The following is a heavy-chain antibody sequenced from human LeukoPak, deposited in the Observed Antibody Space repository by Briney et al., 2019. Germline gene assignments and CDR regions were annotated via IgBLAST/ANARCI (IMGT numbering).Heavy chain of an antibody. CDR2: IYYSGST. V-gene: IGHV4-59*08. CDR1: GGSISSYY. Sequence: AETLSLTCTVSGGSISSYYWSWIRQPPGKGLEWIGFIYYSGSTYYNPSLKSRVTISVDTSKNQFSLRLSSVTAADTAEYFCARHQMRYSYGTLFDYWGQGTLVTVSS. J-gene: IGHJ4*02. D-gene: IGHD5-18*01. CDR3: ARHQMRYSYGTLFDY.